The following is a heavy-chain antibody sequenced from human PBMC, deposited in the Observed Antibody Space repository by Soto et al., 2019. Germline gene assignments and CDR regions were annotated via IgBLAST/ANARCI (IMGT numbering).Heavy chain of an antibody. CDR2: IYHSGST. V-gene: IGHV4-30-2*01. D-gene: IGHD2-15*01. J-gene: IGHJ4*02. CDR1: GGSISSGGYS. CDR3: ARGQVVAAQH. Sequence: HLQLQESGSGLVKPSQTLSLTCAVSGGSISSGGYSWSWIRQPPGNGLEWIGYIYHSGSTYYHPSLKGRVTISVDRSKNQFSLKLSSVTAADTAVYYCARGQVVAAQHWGQGTLVTVSS.